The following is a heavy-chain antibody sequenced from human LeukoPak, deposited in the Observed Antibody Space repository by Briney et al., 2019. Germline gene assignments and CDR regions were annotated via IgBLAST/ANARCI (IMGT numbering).Heavy chain of an antibody. Sequence: PGGSLRLSCAASGFIFSSYWMTWVRQGPGKGLEWVADIKEDGSEKYYVDSVKGRFTISRDNAKNSLYLQMNSLRAEDTAVYYCARAGRKSRGVDLVRKKETGYYYYMDVWGKGTTVTVSS. CDR1: GFIFSSYW. V-gene: IGHV3-7*01. CDR2: IKEDGSEK. D-gene: IGHD3-10*02. CDR3: ARAGRKSRGVDLVRKKETGYYYYMDV. J-gene: IGHJ6*03.